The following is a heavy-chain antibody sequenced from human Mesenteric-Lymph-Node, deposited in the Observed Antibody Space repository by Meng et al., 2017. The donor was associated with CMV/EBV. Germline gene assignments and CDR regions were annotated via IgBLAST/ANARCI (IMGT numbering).Heavy chain of an antibody. CDR3: ARAVEAKKGFFDY. CDR2: ISSSSSYI. Sequence: LTCAASGFTFSSYSMNWVRQAPGKGLEWVSSISSSSSYIYYADSVKGRFTISRDNAKNSLYLQMNSLRAEDTAVYYCARAVEAKKGFFDYWGQGTLVTVSS. CDR1: GFTFSSYS. D-gene: IGHD1-26*01. V-gene: IGHV3-21*01. J-gene: IGHJ4*02.